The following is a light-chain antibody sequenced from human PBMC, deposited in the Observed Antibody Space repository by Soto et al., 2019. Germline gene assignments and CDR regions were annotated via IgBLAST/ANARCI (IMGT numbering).Light chain of an antibody. CDR3: SSSTSRSTRV. CDR2: EVS. V-gene: IGLV2-14*01. Sequence: QSFRRQPAAVSGSPGQSITISCTGTSSDVGGYNYVSWYQQHPGKAPKLMIYEVSNRPSGVSNRFSGSKSGNTASLTISGLQAEEEADYYCSSSTSRSTRVFGTGTKVTVL. CDR1: SSDVGGYNY. J-gene: IGLJ1*01.